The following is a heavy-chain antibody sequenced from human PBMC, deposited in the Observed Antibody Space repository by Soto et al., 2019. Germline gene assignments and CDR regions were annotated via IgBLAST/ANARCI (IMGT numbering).Heavy chain of an antibody. J-gene: IGHJ5*02. D-gene: IGHD3-22*01. CDR2: IYWNDDK. CDR3: AHRSYYYDSSGYYYDNWFDP. Sequence: SGPTLVKPTQTLTLTCTFSGFSLSTSGVGVGWIRQPPGKALEWLALIYWNDDKRYSPSLKSRLTITKDTSKNQVVLTMTNMDPVDTATYYCAHRSYYYDSSGYYYDNWFDPWGQGTLVTVSS. V-gene: IGHV2-5*01. CDR1: GFSLSTSGVG.